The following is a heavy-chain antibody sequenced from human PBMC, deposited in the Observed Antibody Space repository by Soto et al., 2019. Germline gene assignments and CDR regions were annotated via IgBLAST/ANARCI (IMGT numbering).Heavy chain of an antibody. Sequence: SVKVSCKASGDTFSSYAISWVRQAPGQGLEWMGGIIPFFDTANYAQQFQGRVTITADASTSTAYMELSSLRSEDTAVYYCARHDCISSSCYYYCYYVMDVWGQGTTVTVSS. J-gene: IGHJ6*02. D-gene: IGHD2-2*01. V-gene: IGHV1-69*13. CDR2: IIPFFDTA. CDR3: ARHDCISSSCYYYCYYVMDV. CDR1: GDTFSSYA.